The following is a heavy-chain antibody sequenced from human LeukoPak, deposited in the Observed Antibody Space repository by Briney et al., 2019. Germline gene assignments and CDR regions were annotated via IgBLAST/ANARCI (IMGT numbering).Heavy chain of an antibody. CDR2: INQDGSEQ. CDR1: GIPLRSYW. D-gene: IGHD5-24*01. CDR3: ARGDDYNYHFDY. Sequence: GGSLRLSYGASGIPLRSYWLSWVRQAPRKGLDWVDNINQDGSEQNCVDSVKGRLTSSRDNAKNSLYLQMNSLRVEDTAVYYCARGDDYNYHFDYWGQGALVTVSS. J-gene: IGHJ4*02. V-gene: IGHV3-7*05.